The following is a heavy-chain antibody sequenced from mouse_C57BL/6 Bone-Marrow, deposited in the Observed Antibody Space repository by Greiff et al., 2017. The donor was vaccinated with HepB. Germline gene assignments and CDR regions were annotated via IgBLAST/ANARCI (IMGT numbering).Heavy chain of an antibody. CDR1: GFTFSSYA. CDR3: TRDRRNWDGAY. D-gene: IGHD4-1*01. J-gene: IGHJ3*01. V-gene: IGHV5-9-1*02. Sequence: EVKVEESGEGLVKPGGSLKLSCAASGFTFSSYAMSWVRQTPEKRLEWVAYISSGGDYIYYADTVKGRFTISRDNARNTLYLQMSSLKSEDTAMYYCTRDRRNWDGAYWGQGTLVTVSA. CDR2: ISSGGDYI.